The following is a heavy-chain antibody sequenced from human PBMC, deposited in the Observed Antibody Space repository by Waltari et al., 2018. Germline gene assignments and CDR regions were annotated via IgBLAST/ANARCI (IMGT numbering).Heavy chain of an antibody. CDR3: ARGGQIVRPRPLDL. CDR1: GFTVTSTY. D-gene: IGHD6-6*01. CDR2: IYRSATT. J-gene: IGHJ3*01. Sequence: EGQLVESGGGLVKPGGSLRLSCAASGFTVTSTYMNWVRQAPGKGLEWVSTIYRSATTFYADSVKGRFTIARDNSKNILFLQMDDLRVNDTAVYFCARGGQIVRPRPLDLWGPGTLVTVSS. V-gene: IGHV3-66*01.